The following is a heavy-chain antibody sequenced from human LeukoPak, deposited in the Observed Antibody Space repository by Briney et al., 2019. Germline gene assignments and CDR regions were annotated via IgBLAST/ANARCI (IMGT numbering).Heavy chain of an antibody. J-gene: IGHJ4*02. CDR1: GXXFTSYD. D-gene: IGHD3-9*01. CDR3: ARGGVRHYDILTGYYIS. Sequence: ASVKVSCKASGXXFTSYDINWVRQATGQGLEWMGWMNPNSGNTGYAQKFQGRVTMTRNTSISTAYMELSSLRSEDTAVYYCARGGVRHYDILTGYYISWGQGTLVTVSS. V-gene: IGHV1-8*01. CDR2: MNPNSGNT.